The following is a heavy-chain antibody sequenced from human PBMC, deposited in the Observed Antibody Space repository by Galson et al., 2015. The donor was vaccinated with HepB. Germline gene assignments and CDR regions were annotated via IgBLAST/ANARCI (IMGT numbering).Heavy chain of an antibody. J-gene: IGHJ5*02. CDR1: GFSLSTSGVG. V-gene: IGHV2-5*02. CDR3: AHRRGPIVVVPAAINWFDP. D-gene: IGHD2-2*02. Sequence: PALVKPTQTLTLTCTFSGFSLSTSGVGVGWIRQPPGKALEWLALIYWDDDKRYSPSLKSRLTITKDTSKNQVVLTMTNMDPVDTATYYCAHRRGPIVVVPAAINWFDPWGQGTLVTVSS. CDR2: IYWDDDK.